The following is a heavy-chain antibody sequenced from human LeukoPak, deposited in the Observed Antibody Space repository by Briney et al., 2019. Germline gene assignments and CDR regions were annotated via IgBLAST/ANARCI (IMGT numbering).Heavy chain of an antibody. CDR3: ARDSRYNWNATFDY. Sequence: PSETLSLTCAVYGGSFSGYYWSWIRQPPGKGLEWIGEINHSGSTNYNPSLKSRVTISVDTSKNQFSLKLSSVTAADTAVYYCARDSRYNWNATFDYWGQGTLVTVSS. CDR2: INHSGST. CDR1: GGSFSGYY. V-gene: IGHV4-34*01. J-gene: IGHJ4*02. D-gene: IGHD1-20*01.